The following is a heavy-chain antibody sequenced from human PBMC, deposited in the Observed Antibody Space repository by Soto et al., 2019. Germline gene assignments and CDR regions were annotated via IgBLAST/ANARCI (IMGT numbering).Heavy chain of an antibody. V-gene: IGHV4-59*01. CDR1: GASMTSFY. J-gene: IGHJ4*02. Sequence: QVQLQESGPGLVKPSETLSLTCSVSGASMTSFYWTWVRQPPGKGLEWIGYIYYSGSTTYNPSLQSRVTISHDTAKHHFSLRLSALTAADTAIYYCATAGQTVPIFDYWGQGALVAVSS. CDR3: ATAGQTVPIFDY. D-gene: IGHD4-17*01. CDR2: IYYSGST.